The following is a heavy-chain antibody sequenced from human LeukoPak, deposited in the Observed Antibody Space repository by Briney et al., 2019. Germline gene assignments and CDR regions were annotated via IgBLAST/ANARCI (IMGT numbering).Heavy chain of an antibody. D-gene: IGHD4-11*01. CDR1: GYTFTSYY. CDR3: ATASITVTTRLDY. V-gene: IGHV1-46*01. CDR2: INPSGGST. J-gene: IGHJ4*02. Sequence: GASVKVSCKASGYTFTSYYMHWVRQAPGQGLEWMGIINPSGGSTSYAQKFQGRVTMTRDTSTSTVYMELSSLRSDDTAVYYCATASITVTTRLDYWGQGTLVTVSS.